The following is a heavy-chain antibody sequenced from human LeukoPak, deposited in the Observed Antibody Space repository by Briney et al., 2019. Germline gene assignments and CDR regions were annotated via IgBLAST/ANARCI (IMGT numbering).Heavy chain of an antibody. J-gene: IGHJ4*02. D-gene: IGHD1-26*01. CDR2: IKEDGSEK. CDR1: GFTFSNHW. Sequence: GGSLRLSCAVSGFTFSNHWMGWVRQAPGKGLEWVANIKEDGSEKYYVDSVKGRFTISRDNAKNSLHLQMNSLRAEDTAVYYCARGYYPPEYWGPGTLVTVSS. CDR3: ARGYYPPEY. V-gene: IGHV3-7*05.